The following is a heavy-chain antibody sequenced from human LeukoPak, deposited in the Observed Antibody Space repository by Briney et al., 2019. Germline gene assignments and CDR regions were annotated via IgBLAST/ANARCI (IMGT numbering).Heavy chain of an antibody. CDR1: GGSLSGYY. D-gene: IGHD3-10*01. CDR3: ARRGMLRRH. J-gene: IGHJ4*02. Sequence: SETLSLTCAAYGGSLSGYYWSWIRQPPGKGPEWIGEINHSGSTNYNPSLKSRVTISVDTSKNQLSLKLSSVTAADTAVYYCARRGMLRRHWGQGTLVTVSS. CDR2: INHSGST. V-gene: IGHV4-34*01.